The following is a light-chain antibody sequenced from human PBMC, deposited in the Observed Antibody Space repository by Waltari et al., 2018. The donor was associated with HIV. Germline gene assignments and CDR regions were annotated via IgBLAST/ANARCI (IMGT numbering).Light chain of an antibody. CDR2: EVT. J-gene: IGLJ7*01. V-gene: IGLV2-23*02. CDR3: SSYAAPTTV. CDR1: GSDVGGFDL. Sequence: QSALTQPASVSGSPGQSITISCTGTGSDVGGFDLVSWHQQHPGKAPKLIIYEVTKRPSGVAIRFSGSKSGNTASLTSAGLQAEDEADYYCSSYAAPTTVFGGGTQLTVL.